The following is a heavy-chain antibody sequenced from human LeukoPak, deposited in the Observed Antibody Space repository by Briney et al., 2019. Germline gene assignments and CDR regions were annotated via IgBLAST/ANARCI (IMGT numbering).Heavy chain of an antibody. CDR2: INPNSGGT. CDR1: GYTFTGYY. J-gene: IGHJ4*02. V-gene: IGHV1-2*06. D-gene: IGHD3-22*01. Sequence: ASVKVSCKASGYTFTGYYMHWVRQAPGQGLEWMGRINPNSGGTNYAQKFQGRVTMNRDTSISTAYMELSRLRSDDTAVYYCARDYYYDSSGYYYFDYWGQGTLVTVSS. CDR3: ARDYYYDSSGYYYFDY.